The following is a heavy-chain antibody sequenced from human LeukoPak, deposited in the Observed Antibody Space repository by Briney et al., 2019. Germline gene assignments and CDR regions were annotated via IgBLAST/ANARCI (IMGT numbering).Heavy chain of an antibody. V-gene: IGHV3-74*01. CDR3: ARDFDY. CDR1: GFTFSSYW. J-gene: IGHJ4*02. CDR2: IASDGSST. Sequence: GGSLRLSCAASGFTFSSYWMNWVRQAPGKGLVWVSRIASDGSSTTYADSVKGRFTISRDNSKNTLYLQMNSLRAEDTAVYYCARDFDYWGQGTLVTVSS.